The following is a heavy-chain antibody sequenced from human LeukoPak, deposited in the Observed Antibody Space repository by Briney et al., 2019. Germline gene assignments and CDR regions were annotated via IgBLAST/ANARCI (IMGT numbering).Heavy chain of an antibody. D-gene: IGHD2-21*01. CDR1: GGSISSYY. Sequence: SETLSLTCTASGGSISSYYWSWIRQPPGKGLGWIGYIYYSGSTNYNPSLKSRVTISVDTSKNQFSLKLSSVTAADTAVYYCARGLTFYGMDVWGQGTTVTVSS. J-gene: IGHJ6*02. CDR3: ARGLTFYGMDV. V-gene: IGHV4-59*01. CDR2: IYYSGST.